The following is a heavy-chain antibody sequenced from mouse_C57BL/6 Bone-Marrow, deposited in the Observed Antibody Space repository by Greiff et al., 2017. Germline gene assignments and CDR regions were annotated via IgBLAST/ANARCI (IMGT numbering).Heavy chain of an antibody. CDR1: GYTFTSYW. CDR3: ARSGPLGRSFDY. D-gene: IGHD4-1*01. J-gene: IGHJ2*01. V-gene: IGHV1-55*01. Sequence: QVQLQQPGAELVKPGASVKMSCKASGYTFTSYWITWVKQRPGQGLEWIGDIYPTSGRTNYNEKFKSKAILTVDTSSNTAYMQLSSLTSEDSAVFYCARSGPLGRSFDYWGQGTTLRVSS. CDR2: IYPTSGRT.